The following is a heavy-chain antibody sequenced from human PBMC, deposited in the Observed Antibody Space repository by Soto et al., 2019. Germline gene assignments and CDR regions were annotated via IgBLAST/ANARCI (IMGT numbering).Heavy chain of an antibody. V-gene: IGHV4-30-4*01. J-gene: IGHJ6*02. CDR2: IFYSGTT. CDR1: GDSISSADYY. Sequence: SETLSLTCTVSGDSISSADYYWSWSRQTPGKGLEWIGHIFYSGTTYYNPSLKSRLTISVDTSKNHFSLRLTSVTAADTAVYYCARDLWVEPELYYYGMDVWGQGTTVTVSS. D-gene: IGHD1-1*01. CDR3: ARDLWVEPELYYYGMDV.